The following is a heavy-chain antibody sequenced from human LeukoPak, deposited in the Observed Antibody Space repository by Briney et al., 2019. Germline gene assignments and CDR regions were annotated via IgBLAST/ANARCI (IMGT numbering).Heavy chain of an antibody. Sequence: PSETLSLTCAVYGGSFSGYYWSWIRQPPGKGLEWIGEINHSGSTYYNPSLKSRVTISVDTSKNQFSLKLSSVTAADTAVYYCARVIVPAVIYYYYYYMDVWGKGTTVTVSS. CDR3: ARVIVPAVIYYYYYYMDV. CDR1: GGSFSGYY. D-gene: IGHD2-2*01. J-gene: IGHJ6*03. CDR2: INHSGST. V-gene: IGHV4-34*01.